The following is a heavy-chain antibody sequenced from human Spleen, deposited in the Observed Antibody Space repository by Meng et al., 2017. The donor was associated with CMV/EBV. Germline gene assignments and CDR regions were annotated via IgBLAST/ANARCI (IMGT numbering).Heavy chain of an antibody. CDR3: VLEPDY. CDR2: ISSSSSTI. V-gene: IGHV3-48*04. CDR1: GFTFSSYS. J-gene: IGHJ4*02. Sequence: GESLKISCAASGFTFSSYSMNWVRQAPGKGLEWVSYISSSSSTIYYADSVKGRFTISRDNAKNSLYLQMNSLRAEDTAVYYCVLEPDYWGQGTLVTVSS. D-gene: IGHD1-1*01.